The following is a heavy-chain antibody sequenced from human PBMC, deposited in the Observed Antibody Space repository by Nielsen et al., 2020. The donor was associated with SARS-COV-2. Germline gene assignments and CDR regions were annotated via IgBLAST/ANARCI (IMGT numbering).Heavy chain of an antibody. CDR1: GFTFSSYA. D-gene: IGHD4-17*01. CDR3: AKDPDGDYAFDY. V-gene: IGHV3-23*01. J-gene: IGHJ4*02. Sequence: GGSLRLSCAASGFTFSSYAMSWVRQAPGKGLEWVSAISGSGGSTYYADSVKGRFTISRDNSKNTLYLQMNSLRAEGTAVYYCAKDPDGDYAFDYWGQGTLVTVSS. CDR2: ISGSGGST.